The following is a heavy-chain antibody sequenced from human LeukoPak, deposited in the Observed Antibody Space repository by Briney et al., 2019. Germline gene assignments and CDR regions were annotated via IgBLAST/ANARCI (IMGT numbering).Heavy chain of an antibody. CDR3: ATDHSMANTAWWFDP. D-gene: IGHD5-24*01. Sequence: ASVKVSCKAFGYTFTGYWMHWVRQAPGQGPEWMGVISPSGGSTIYAQKFKGRITMSRDTSTSTVYMELGSLRSEDTAFYYCATDHSMANTAWWFDPWGQGTLVTVSS. CDR1: GYTFTGYW. J-gene: IGHJ5*02. V-gene: IGHV1-46*01. CDR2: ISPSGGST.